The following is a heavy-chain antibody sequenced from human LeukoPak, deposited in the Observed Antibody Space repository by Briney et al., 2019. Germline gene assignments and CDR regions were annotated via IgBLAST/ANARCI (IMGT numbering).Heavy chain of an antibody. CDR3: ARAGTHYGSGSSYFDY. Sequence: PGGSLRLSCAASGFTFSSYAMSWVRQAPGKGLEWVSSINDSGGSTYYADSVKGRFTISRDNAKNSLYLQMNSLRAEDTAVYYCARAGTHYGSGSSYFDYWGQGTLVTVSS. V-gene: IGHV3-23*01. D-gene: IGHD3-10*01. CDR2: INDSGGST. J-gene: IGHJ4*02. CDR1: GFTFSSYA.